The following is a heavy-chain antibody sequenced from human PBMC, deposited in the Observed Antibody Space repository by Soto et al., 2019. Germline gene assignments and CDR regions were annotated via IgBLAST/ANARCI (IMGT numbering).Heavy chain of an antibody. V-gene: IGHV4-34*01. Sequence: SETLSLTCAVYGGSFTGYYWTWIRQPPGKGLEWIGEINHSGTTNYNPSLKSRVTISVDTSKNQFSLKLSSVTAADTAVYYCARAGVVGATALDYWVQGTLVTVSS. CDR2: INHSGTT. J-gene: IGHJ4*02. CDR1: GGSFTGYY. D-gene: IGHD1-26*01. CDR3: ARAGVVGATALDY.